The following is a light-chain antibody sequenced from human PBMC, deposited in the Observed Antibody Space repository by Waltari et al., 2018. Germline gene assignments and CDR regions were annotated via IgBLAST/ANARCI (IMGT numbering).Light chain of an antibody. CDR3: SSYAGSDIWV. V-gene: IGLV2-8*01. J-gene: IGLJ3*02. CDR2: EVN. Sequence: QSALTQPPSASGSPGQSVAISCTGTSSDVGGYNYVSWYQQHPGKAPKLMIYEVNKRPSGVPDRFSGSKSGNTASLTGSGLQAEDEADYYCSSYAGSDIWVFGGGTRLTVL. CDR1: SSDVGGYNY.